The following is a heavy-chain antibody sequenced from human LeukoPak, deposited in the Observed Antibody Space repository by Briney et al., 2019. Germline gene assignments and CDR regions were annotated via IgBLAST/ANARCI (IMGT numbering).Heavy chain of an antibody. Sequence: GGSLRLSCGASGFTFSSYAMSWVRQAPGKGLEWVSAISGSGGSSYYADSVKGRFTISRDNSKNTLYLQMNSLRAEDTAVYYCAKGLRGTTDAFDIWGQGTMVTVSS. J-gene: IGHJ3*02. D-gene: IGHD1-1*01. CDR2: ISGSGGSS. CDR3: AKGLRGTTDAFDI. V-gene: IGHV3-23*01. CDR1: GFTFSSYA.